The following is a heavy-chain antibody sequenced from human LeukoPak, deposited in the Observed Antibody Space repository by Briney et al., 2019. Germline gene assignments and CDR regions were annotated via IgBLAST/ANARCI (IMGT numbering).Heavy chain of an antibody. CDR2: ISYDGSNK. J-gene: IGHJ4*02. Sequence: QPGGSLRLSCAASGFTFSSYGMHWVRQAPGKGLEWVAVISYDGSNKYYADSVKGRFTISRDNSKNTLYLQMNSLRAEDTAVYYCARVEVDTAAIDYWGQGTLVTVSS. V-gene: IGHV3-30*03. D-gene: IGHD5-18*01. CDR1: GFTFSSYG. CDR3: ARVEVDTAAIDY.